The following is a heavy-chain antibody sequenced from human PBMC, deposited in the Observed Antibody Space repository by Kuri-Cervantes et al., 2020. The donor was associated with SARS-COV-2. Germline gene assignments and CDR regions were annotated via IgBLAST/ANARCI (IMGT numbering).Heavy chain of an antibody. CDR3: ARDTYYDILTGYSPLGFDP. Sequence: GSLRLSCTVSGGSVSSGSYYWSWIRQPPGKGLEWIGYIYTSGSTNYNPSLKSRVTMSVDTSKNQFSLKLSSVTAADTAVYYCARDTYYDILTGYSPLGFDPWGQGTLVTVSS. D-gene: IGHD3-9*01. CDR2: IYTSGST. V-gene: IGHV4-61*01. CDR1: GGSVSSGSYY. J-gene: IGHJ5*02.